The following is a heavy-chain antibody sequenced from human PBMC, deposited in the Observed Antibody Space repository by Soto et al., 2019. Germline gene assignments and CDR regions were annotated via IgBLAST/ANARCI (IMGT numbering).Heavy chain of an antibody. CDR2: ISPLFSTT. CDR1: GDLFNNHA. D-gene: IGHD6-13*01. CDR3: AASSAIAAAGYFKF. Sequence: SVKVSCKASGDLFNNHAFNWVRQAPGQGLEWMGRISPLFSTTNYAQKFQGRVTIGADELTTAVYLEVNNLESDDSAIYYCAASSAIAAAGYFKFWGQGTLVTVSS. J-gene: IGHJ4*02. V-gene: IGHV1-69*13.